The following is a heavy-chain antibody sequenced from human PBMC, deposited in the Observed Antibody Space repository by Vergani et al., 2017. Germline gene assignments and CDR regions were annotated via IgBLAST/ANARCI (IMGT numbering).Heavy chain of an antibody. J-gene: IGHJ4*02. V-gene: IGHV5-51*01. Sequence: EVQLVQSGAEVKKPGESLKISCKGSGYSFTSYWIGWVRQMPGKGLEWMGIIYPGDSDTRYSPSFQGQVTIAADKAISTAYLQWSSLKASDTAMYYCARHGKGVVIAPMEIDYWGQGTLVTVSS. CDR1: GYSFTSYW. D-gene: IGHD2-21*01. CDR3: ARHGKGVVIAPMEIDY. CDR2: IYPGDSDT.